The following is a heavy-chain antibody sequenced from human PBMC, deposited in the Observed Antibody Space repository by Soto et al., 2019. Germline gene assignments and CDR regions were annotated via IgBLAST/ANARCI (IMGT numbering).Heavy chain of an antibody. D-gene: IGHD6-19*01. Sequence: SVKVSCKASGGTFSSYAISWVRQAPGQGLEWMGGIIPIFGTANYAQKFQGRVTITADASTSTAYMGLSSLRSEDTAVYYCARQWLATSRLDYWGQGTLVTVSS. CDR2: IIPIFGTA. J-gene: IGHJ4*02. CDR1: GGTFSSYA. V-gene: IGHV1-69*13. CDR3: ARQWLATSRLDY.